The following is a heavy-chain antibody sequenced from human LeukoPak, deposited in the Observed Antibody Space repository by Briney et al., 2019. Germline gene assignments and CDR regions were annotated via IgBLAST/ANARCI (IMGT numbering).Heavy chain of an antibody. Sequence: PGGSLRLSCAASGFNVTSAYMNWVRQAPGKGLEWISVIYPCVGTYYADPVKGRFTIPRDNSKNTLYLQLNSLRAEDTAVYYCAKEGVSVGAQRGYYMDVWGNGTTVTVS. D-gene: IGHD1-26*01. V-gene: IGHV3-53*01. CDR3: AKEGVSVGAQRGYYMDV. CDR2: IYPCVGT. CDR1: GFNVTSAY. J-gene: IGHJ6*03.